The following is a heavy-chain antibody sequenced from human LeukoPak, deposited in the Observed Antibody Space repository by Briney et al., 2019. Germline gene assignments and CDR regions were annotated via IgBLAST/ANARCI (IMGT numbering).Heavy chain of an antibody. D-gene: IGHD3-22*01. CDR3: SRFYSSGWASGAFDI. Sequence: GGSLRLSCTASGFTFSDYDMSWVRQARGKGLEWIGFITNKPNGETTQYAASVKGRFTISRDYSKSIAHLQMNSLKSEDTAVYYCSRFYSSGWASGAFDIWGQGTMVTVSS. J-gene: IGHJ3*02. CDR2: ITNKPNGETT. V-gene: IGHV3-49*04. CDR1: GFTFSDYD.